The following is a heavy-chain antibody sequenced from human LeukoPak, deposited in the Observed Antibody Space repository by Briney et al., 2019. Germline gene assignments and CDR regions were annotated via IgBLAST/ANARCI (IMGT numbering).Heavy chain of an antibody. CDR2: IYHSGGT. J-gene: IGHJ4*02. Sequence: PSETLSLTCTVSGGSISSYYWSWIRQPPGKGLEWIGSIYHSGGTNYSPSLKSRVTISVDTSKNQFSLMLSSVTAADTAVYYCARGSGSGSYGALDYWGQGMLVTVSS. V-gene: IGHV4-59*08. D-gene: IGHD3-10*01. CDR3: ARGSGSGSYGALDY. CDR1: GGSISSYY.